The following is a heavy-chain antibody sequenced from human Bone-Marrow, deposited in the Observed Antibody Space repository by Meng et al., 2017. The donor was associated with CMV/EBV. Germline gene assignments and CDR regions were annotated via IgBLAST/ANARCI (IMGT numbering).Heavy chain of an antibody. CDR1: GGSISSYY. Sequence: SETQSLTCTVSGGSISSYYWSWIRQPPGKGLEWIGYIYYSGSTNYNPSLKSRVTISVDTSKNQFSLKLSSVTAADTAVYYCARDKMYYDFWSGYSGYYYYGMDVWGQGTTVTASS. CDR3: ARDKMYYDFWSGYSGYYYYGMDV. V-gene: IGHV4-59*01. CDR2: IYYSGST. D-gene: IGHD3-3*01. J-gene: IGHJ6*02.